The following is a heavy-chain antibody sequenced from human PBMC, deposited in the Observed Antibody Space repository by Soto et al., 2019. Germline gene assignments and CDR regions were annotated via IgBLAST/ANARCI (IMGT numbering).Heavy chain of an antibody. D-gene: IGHD3-22*01. CDR2: IYYSGST. J-gene: IGHJ6*02. V-gene: IGHV4-31*03. Sequence: SDTLSLTCTVSCGSLSSGGYYRSWIRQHPGKGLEWIGYIYYSGSTYYNPSLKSRVTISVDTSKNQFSLKLSSVTAADTAVYYCAREIVVVITTSGHYYGMDVWGQGTTVTVSS. CDR1: CGSLSSGGYY. CDR3: AREIVVVITTSGHYYGMDV.